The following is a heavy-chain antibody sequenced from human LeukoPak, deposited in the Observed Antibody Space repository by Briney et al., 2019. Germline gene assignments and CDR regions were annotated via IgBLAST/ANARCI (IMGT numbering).Heavy chain of an antibody. CDR3: ARQAISGYDPPPFDS. Sequence: SETLSLTCTVSGGSISSSTYYWGWIRQPPGKGLEWIGNLYYSGSTYYNPSLKSRVTISVDTSKNQSSLKLSSVTAADTAVYYCARQAISGYDPPPFDSWGQGTLVTVSS. CDR2: LYYSGST. J-gene: IGHJ4*02. V-gene: IGHV4-39*01. CDR1: GGSISSSTYY. D-gene: IGHD5-12*01.